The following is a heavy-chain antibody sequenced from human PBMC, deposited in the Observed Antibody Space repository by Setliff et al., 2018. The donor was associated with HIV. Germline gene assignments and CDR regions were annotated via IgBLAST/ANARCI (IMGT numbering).Heavy chain of an antibody. D-gene: IGHD2-8*01. CDR1: GGSMSSTIYY. Sequence: PSETLSLTCTVSGGSMSSTIYYWGWIRQPPGKGLTWIGSIYYTGGTYYNPSLKSRVTISVDMSKNQFSLKLSPVTAADTAVYYCASSMGSHDAFDIWGQGTMVTVSS. CDR3: ASSMGSHDAFDI. V-gene: IGHV4-39*07. J-gene: IGHJ3*02. CDR2: IYYTGGT.